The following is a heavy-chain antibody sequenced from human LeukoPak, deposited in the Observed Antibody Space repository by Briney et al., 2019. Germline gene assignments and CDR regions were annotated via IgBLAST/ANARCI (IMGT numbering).Heavy chain of an antibody. J-gene: IGHJ4*02. CDR2: IYYSGST. Sequence: SETLSLTCTVSGGSISSSSYYWGWIRQPPGKGLEWIGSIYYSGSTYYNPSLKSRVTISVDTSKNQFSLKLSSVTAADTAVYYCARARSKDIVVVVAARYYFDYWGREPWSPSPQ. V-gene: IGHV4-39*07. CDR1: GGSISSSSYY. CDR3: ARARSKDIVVVVAARYYFDY. D-gene: IGHD2-15*01.